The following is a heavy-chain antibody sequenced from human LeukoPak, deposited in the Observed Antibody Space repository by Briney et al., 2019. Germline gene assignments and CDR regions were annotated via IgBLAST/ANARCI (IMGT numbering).Heavy chain of an antibody. Sequence: GGSLRLSCTASGFNFGSDAMHWVRQAPGKGLEWVAFIWSDGSNDHYADSVRGRFTISRDNSKNTVCLQMNSLRAEDTAVYYCARNLRDGYNFSSAHYGMDVWGQGTTVTVSS. CDR2: IWSDGSND. J-gene: IGHJ6*02. D-gene: IGHD5-24*01. CDR3: ARNLRDGYNFSSAHYGMDV. CDR1: GFNFGSDA. V-gene: IGHV3-33*01.